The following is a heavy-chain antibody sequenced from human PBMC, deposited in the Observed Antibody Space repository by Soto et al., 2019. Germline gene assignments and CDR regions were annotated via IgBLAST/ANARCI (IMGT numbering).Heavy chain of an antibody. CDR2: ISGSGGST. CDR3: AKGAPLDFWSGYFPDYYGMDV. Sequence: GGSLRLSCAASGFTFSSYAMSWVRQAPGKGLEWVSAISGSGGSTYYADSVKGRFTISRDNSKNTLYLQMNSLRAEDTAVYYCAKGAPLDFWSGYFPDYYGMDVWGQGTTVTVSS. D-gene: IGHD3-3*01. CDR1: GFTFSSYA. V-gene: IGHV3-23*01. J-gene: IGHJ6*02.